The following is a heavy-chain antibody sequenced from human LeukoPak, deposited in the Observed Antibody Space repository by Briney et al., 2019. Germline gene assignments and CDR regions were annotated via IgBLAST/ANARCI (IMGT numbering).Heavy chain of an antibody. V-gene: IGHV3-7*01. D-gene: IGHD3-3*01. J-gene: IGHJ6*02. CDR3: ARAPDDFWSGYQADV. Sequence: GGSLRLSCAASGFTFSSYWMSWVRQAPGKGLEWVANIKQDGSEKYYVDSVKGRFTISRDNAKNSLYLQMNSLRAEDTAVYYCARAPDDFWSGYQADVWGQGTTVTVSS. CDR1: GFTFSSYW. CDR2: IKQDGSEK.